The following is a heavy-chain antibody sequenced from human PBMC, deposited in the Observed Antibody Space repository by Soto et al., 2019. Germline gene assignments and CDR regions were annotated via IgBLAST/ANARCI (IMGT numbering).Heavy chain of an antibody. Sequence: SETLSLTCTVSGGSISSISYYWGWIRQPPGKGLEYIGNIHYTGNTFYNASLKSRVTISVDTSKDQVSLKLRSVTAADTAVYYCARQVIAAAGTGYFQHWGQGAPVTVSS. CDR2: IHYTGNT. CDR3: ARQVIAAAGTGYFQH. V-gene: IGHV4-39*01. CDR1: GGSISSISYY. D-gene: IGHD6-13*01. J-gene: IGHJ1*01.